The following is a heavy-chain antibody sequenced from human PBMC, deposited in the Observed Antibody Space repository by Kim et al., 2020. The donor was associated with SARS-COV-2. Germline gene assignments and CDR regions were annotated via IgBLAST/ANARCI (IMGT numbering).Heavy chain of an antibody. CDR2: ISSSSSYI. J-gene: IGHJ4*02. CDR1: GFTFSSYS. Sequence: GGSLRLSCAASGFTFSSYSMNWVRQAPGKGLEWVSSISSSSSYIYYADSVKGRFTISRDNAKNSLYLQMNSLRAEDTAVYYCARSVWFGELRGCDYWGQGTLVTVSS. CDR3: ARSVWFGELRGCDY. D-gene: IGHD3-10*01. V-gene: IGHV3-21*01.